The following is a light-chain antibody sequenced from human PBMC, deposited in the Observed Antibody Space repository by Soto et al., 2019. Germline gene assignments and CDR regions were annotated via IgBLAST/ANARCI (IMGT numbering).Light chain of an antibody. J-gene: IGLJ3*02. CDR3: ATWDSSLSAGV. V-gene: IGLV1-51*01. CDR2: END. CDR1: RSRIGNVY. Sequence: QSVLTQPPTVSAAPGQSVTISCSGSRSRIGNVYISWYRQLPGTAPKLLIYENDKRPSGIPDRFSGSKSGTSATLGITGLQSGDEADYHCATWDSSLSAGVFGGGTKLTVL.